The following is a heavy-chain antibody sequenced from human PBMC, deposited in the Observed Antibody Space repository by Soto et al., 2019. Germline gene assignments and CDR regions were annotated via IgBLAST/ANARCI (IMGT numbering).Heavy chain of an antibody. CDR1: GDSVSSNSAA. D-gene: IGHD2-2*01. Sequence: KQSQTLSLTCAISGDSVSSNSAAWNWIRQSPSRGLEWLGRTYYRSKWYNDYAVSVKSRITINPDTSKNQFSLQLNSVTPEDTAVYYCARDGAVYCSSTSCGPTFDYWGQGTLVTVSS. V-gene: IGHV6-1*01. CDR3: ARDGAVYCSSTSCGPTFDY. J-gene: IGHJ4*02. CDR2: TYYRSKWYN.